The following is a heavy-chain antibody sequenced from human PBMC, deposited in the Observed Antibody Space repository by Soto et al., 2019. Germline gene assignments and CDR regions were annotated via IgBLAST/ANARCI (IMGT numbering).Heavy chain of an antibody. Sequence: LRLSCAASGFTFSSYAMSWVRQAPGKGLEWVSAISGSGGSTYYADSVKGRFTISRDNSKNTLYLQMNSLRAEDTAVYYCATSPFIVVVVAANYFDYWGQGTLVTVSS. CDR2: ISGSGGST. CDR3: ATSPFIVVVVAANYFDY. V-gene: IGHV3-23*01. CDR1: GFTFSSYA. J-gene: IGHJ4*02. D-gene: IGHD2-15*01.